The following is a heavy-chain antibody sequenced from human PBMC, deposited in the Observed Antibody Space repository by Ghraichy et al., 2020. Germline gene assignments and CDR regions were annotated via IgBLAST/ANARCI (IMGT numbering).Heavy chain of an antibody. CDR1: GFTFSSYS. V-gene: IGHV3-48*02. J-gene: IGHJ6*02. Sequence: GGSLRLSCVGSGFTFSSYSLNWVRQSPGKGLEWVSYITSSSRNTFYADSVKGRFTISRDNVQNSLSLQMNSLRDEDTAVYYCARGSRVVRFYYYDGMDVWGQGTTVTVSS. CDR3: ARGSRVVRFYYYDGMDV. D-gene: IGHD4-23*01. CDR2: ITSSSRNT.